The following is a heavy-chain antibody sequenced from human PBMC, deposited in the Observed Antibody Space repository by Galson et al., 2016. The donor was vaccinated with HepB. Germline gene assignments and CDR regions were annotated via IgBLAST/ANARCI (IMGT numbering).Heavy chain of an antibody. Sequence: SLRLSCAASGFTFSHYAMAWVCQAPGKGMEWVSAISSSADSIYYADSVKGRLTIPRDSSKNTVYLQLNRLTAEDTAVYFCARDQGQQLPSLLYTYGLDVWGQGTTVSVSS. J-gene: IGHJ6*02. CDR2: ISSSADSI. V-gene: IGHV3-23*01. CDR3: ARDQGQQLPSLLYTYGLDV. D-gene: IGHD6-13*01. CDR1: GFTFSHYA.